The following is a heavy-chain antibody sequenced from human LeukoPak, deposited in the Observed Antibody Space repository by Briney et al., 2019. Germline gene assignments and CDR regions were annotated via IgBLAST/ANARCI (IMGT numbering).Heavy chain of an antibody. CDR2: IIPIFGTA. CDR1: GGTFSSYA. V-gene: IGHV1-69*06. D-gene: IGHD6-19*01. CDR3: ARDGGSGWKYYYYYYMDV. J-gene: IGHJ6*03. Sequence: SVKVSCKASGGTFSSYAISWVRQAPGQGLEWMGGIIPIFGTANYAQKFQGRVTITADKSTSTAYMELRSLRSDDTAVYYCARDGGSGWKYYYYYYMDVWGKGTTVTISS.